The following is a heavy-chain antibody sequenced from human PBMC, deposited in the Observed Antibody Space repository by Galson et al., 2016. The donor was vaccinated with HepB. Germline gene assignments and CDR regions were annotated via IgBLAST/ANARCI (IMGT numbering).Heavy chain of an antibody. CDR1: GFTFSSYS. J-gene: IGHJ4*02. CDR2: ISGSGSST. CDR3: ARDLSLGSGSD. V-gene: IGHV3-23*01. Sequence: SLRLSCAASGFTFSSYSMNWVRQAPGKGLEWVSLISGSGSSTFYADSVKGRFTISRDNSKNTLYLQMNNLGAEDTAVYYCARDLSLGSGSDWGQGTLVTVSS. D-gene: IGHD3-10*01.